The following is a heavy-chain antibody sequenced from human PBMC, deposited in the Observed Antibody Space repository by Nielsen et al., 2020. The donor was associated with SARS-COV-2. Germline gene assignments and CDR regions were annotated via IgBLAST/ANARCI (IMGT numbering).Heavy chain of an antibody. CDR3: ATPASTPGAFDI. CDR2: IYYSGST. J-gene: IGHJ3*02. Sequence: SETLSLTCTVSDGSISSGGYYWSWIRQHPGKGLEWIGYIYYSGSTYYNPSLKSRVTISVDTSKNQFSLKLSSVTAADTAVYYCATPASTPGAFDIWGQGTMVTVSS. D-gene: IGHD2-2*01. CDR1: DGSISSGGYY. V-gene: IGHV4-31*03.